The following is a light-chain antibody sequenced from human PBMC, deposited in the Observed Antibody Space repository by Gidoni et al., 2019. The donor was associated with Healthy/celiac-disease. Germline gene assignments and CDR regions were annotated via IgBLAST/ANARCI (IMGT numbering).Light chain of an antibody. CDR1: SSDVGGYNY. Sequence: QSALTQPASVSGSPGQSLTISCTGTSSDVGGYNYVSWYQQHPGKAPKLMIYDVSNRPSGVSNRFSGSKSGNTASLTISGLQAEDEADYYCSSYTSSSINYVFGTGTKVTVL. CDR3: SSYTSSSINYV. V-gene: IGLV2-14*01. CDR2: DVS. J-gene: IGLJ1*01.